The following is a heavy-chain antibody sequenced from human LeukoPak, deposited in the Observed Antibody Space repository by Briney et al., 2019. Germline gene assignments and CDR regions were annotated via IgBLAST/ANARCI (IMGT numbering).Heavy chain of an antibody. CDR2: INTDGSST. CDR3: AKDLEYSYGYGGPSLLHY. Sequence: GGSLRLSCATSGFTFSSYWMHWVRQAPGKGLVWVSRINTDGSSTSYADSVKGRFTISRDNSKNTLYLQMNSLRAEDTAVYYCAKDLEYSYGYGGPSLLHYWGQGTLVTVSS. CDR1: GFTFSSYW. D-gene: IGHD5-18*01. J-gene: IGHJ4*02. V-gene: IGHV3-74*01.